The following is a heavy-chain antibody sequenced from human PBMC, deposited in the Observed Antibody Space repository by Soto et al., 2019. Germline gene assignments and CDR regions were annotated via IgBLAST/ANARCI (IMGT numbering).Heavy chain of an antibody. J-gene: IGHJ4*02. CDR2: INAGNGNT. V-gene: IGHV1-3*01. CDR1: GYTFTSYA. Sequence: ASVKVSCKASGYTFTSYAMHWVRQAPGQRLEWMGWINAGNGNTKYSQKFQGRVTITRDTSASTAYMELSSLRSEDTAVYYCARGSFIAAAGFDYWGQGTLVTVSS. CDR3: ARGSFIAAAGFDY. D-gene: IGHD6-13*01.